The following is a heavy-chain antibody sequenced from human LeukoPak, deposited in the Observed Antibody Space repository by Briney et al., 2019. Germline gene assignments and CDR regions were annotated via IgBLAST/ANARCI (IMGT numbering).Heavy chain of an antibody. J-gene: IGHJ4*02. CDR2: ISRNSIYI. Sequence: GGSLRLSCAASGFTVSSNYMSWVRQAPGKGLEWVSSISRNSIYIYYADSVKGRFTISRDNAKNLLYLQMNSLRAEDTAVYYCVRRGDYWGQGTLVTVSS. V-gene: IGHV3-21*01. CDR3: VRRGDY. D-gene: IGHD3-10*01. CDR1: GFTVSSNY.